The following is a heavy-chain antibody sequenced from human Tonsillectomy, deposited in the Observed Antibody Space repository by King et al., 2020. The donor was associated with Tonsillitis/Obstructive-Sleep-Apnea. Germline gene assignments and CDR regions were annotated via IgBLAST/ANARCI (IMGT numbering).Heavy chain of an antibody. J-gene: IGHJ6*03. CDR1: GFTFGDYA. D-gene: IGHD3-10*01. CDR2: IRCEAYGETT. V-gene: IGHV3-49*04. CDR3: SRRRGVRRIIDYYRYSYIDV. Sequence: VQLVESGGGLVQPGRSLRLSCTASGFTFGDYAMSWVRQAPGKGLEWVGFIRCEAYGETTAYAASVKGRFTISRDEYKSIAYLQMNSLKTEDTAVYDCSRRRGVRRIIDYYRYSYIDVGGEGTTDTLS.